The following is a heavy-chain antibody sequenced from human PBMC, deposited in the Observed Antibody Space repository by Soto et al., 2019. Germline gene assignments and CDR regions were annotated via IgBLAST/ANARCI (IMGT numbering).Heavy chain of an antibody. J-gene: IGHJ4*02. V-gene: IGHV3-23*01. D-gene: IGHD2-2*02. CDR1: GFTFSSYA. Sequence: GGSLRLSCTASGFTFSSYAMSWIRQAPGKGLEWVSAMSGSGDSTYYADSVRGRFTISRDNSKSTLYVQMSSLRAEDTAVYYCAKDPGLATISTFDYWGQGTLVTVSS. CDR2: MSGSGDST. CDR3: AKDPGLATISTFDY.